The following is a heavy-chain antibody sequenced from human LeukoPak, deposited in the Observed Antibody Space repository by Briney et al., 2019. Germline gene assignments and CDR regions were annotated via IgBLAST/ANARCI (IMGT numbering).Heavy chain of an antibody. D-gene: IGHD3-22*01. J-gene: IGHJ4*02. CDR2: ISGSGDST. CDR3: AKVQYYYDSSGYYSNDY. CDR1: GFTFSNYA. Sequence: GGSLRLSCAASGFTFSNYAMRWVRQAPGKGLGWVSGISGSGDSTYYADSVKGRFTISRDNSKNTLYLQMNSLRAEDTAVYYCAKVQYYYDSSGYYSNDYWGREPWSPSPQ. V-gene: IGHV3-23*01.